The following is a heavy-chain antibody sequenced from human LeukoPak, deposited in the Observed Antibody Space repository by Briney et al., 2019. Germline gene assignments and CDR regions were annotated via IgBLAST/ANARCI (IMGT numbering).Heavy chain of an antibody. D-gene: IGHD1-26*01. CDR3: AKGEADLDY. Sequence: GGSLRLSCAESGFTFSIYGIHWVRQAPGKGLEWVAFIRYDGGNKYYADSVKGRFTISRGNSKNTLYLQINTLRAEDTAVYYCAKGEADLDYWGQGTLVTVSS. CDR1: GFTFSIYG. V-gene: IGHV3-30*02. J-gene: IGHJ4*02. CDR2: IRYDGGNK.